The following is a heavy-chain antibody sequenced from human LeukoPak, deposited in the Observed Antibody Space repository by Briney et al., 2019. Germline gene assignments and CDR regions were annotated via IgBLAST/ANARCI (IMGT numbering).Heavy chain of an antibody. CDR2: INRSGST. J-gene: IGHJ4*02. Sequence: PSETLSLTCAVYGGSFSGYYWSWIRQPPGKGLEWIGEINRSGSTNYNPSLKSRVTISVDTSKNQFSLKLSSVTAADTAVYYCARMGYCSSTSCYRDYWGQGTLVTVSS. V-gene: IGHV4-34*01. D-gene: IGHD2-2*01. CDR3: ARMGYCSSTSCYRDY. CDR1: GGSFSGYY.